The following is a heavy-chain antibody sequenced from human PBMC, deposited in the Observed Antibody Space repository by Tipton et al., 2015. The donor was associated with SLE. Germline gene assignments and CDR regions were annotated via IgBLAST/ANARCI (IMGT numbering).Heavy chain of an antibody. V-gene: IGHV4-61*09. CDR1: GGSISSGSYY. D-gene: IGHD1-7*01. J-gene: IGHJ4*02. CDR2: IYTSGST. CDR3: ARDSANYLLDY. Sequence: TLSLTCTVPGGSISSGSYYWSWIRQPAGKGLEWIGYIYTSGSTNYNPSLKSRVTISVDTSKNQFPLKLSSVTAADTAVYYCARDSANYLLDYWGQGTLVTVSA.